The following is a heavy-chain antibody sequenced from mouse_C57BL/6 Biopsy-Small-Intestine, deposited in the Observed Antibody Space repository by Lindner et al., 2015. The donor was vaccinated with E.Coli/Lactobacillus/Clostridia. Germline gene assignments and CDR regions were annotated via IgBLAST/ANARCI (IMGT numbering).Heavy chain of an antibody. CDR1: SSPSTSVLL. J-gene: IGHJ1*01. D-gene: IGHD1-1*01. V-gene: IGHV3-3*01. Sequence: LQESGPRPGVRPSQTLSLTCYCYWSSPSTSVLLLDLDPAVSRKQLEYIGYTFYSGIYLLQPSLESRTYITRDTSKNQFSLKLSSVTTEDTATYYCARDYYAGSYWYFDVWGRRDHGHRLL. CDR2: TFYSGIY. CDR3: ARDYYAGSYWYFDV.